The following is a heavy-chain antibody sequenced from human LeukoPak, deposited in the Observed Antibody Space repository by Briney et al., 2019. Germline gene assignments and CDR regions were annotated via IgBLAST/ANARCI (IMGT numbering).Heavy chain of an antibody. V-gene: IGHV3-23*01. CDR1: GFTFNGYA. Sequence: GESLRLSCAASGFTFNGYAMSWVRRAPGKGLEWVSLITGSGSNTYYADSVEGRFTISRDKSKNMLYLQMNSLRAEDTAVYYCAKDLYGSGTNGYFYYWGQGTLVIVSS. J-gene: IGHJ4*02. CDR3: AKDLYGSGTNGYFYY. D-gene: IGHD3-10*01. CDR2: ITGSGSNT.